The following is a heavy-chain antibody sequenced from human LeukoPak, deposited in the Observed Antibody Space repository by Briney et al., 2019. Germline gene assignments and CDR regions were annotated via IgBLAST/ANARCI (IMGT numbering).Heavy chain of an antibody. CDR3: ITMVRGVIFSIY. Sequence: ASVKVSCKASGYTFTGYYMHWVRQAPGQGLEWMGWINPNSGGTNYAQKFQGRVTMTRDTSISTAYMELSRLRSDDTAVYYCITMVRGVIFSIYWGQGTLVTVSS. J-gene: IGHJ4*02. D-gene: IGHD3-10*01. CDR2: INPNSGGT. V-gene: IGHV1-2*02. CDR1: GYTFTGYY.